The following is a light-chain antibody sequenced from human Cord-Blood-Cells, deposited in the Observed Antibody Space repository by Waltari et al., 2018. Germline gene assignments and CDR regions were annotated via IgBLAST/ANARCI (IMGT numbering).Light chain of an antibody. V-gene: IGKV1-39*01. CDR3: QQSYSTPPT. CDR2: AAS. CDR1: QSISSY. Sequence: DIQMTQSPSSLYASVGERVTITCRASQSISSYLNWYQQKPVKAPKLLIYAASSLQSGVPSRFSGSGSGTDFTLTISSLQPEDFATYYCQQSYSTPPTFGGGTKVEIK. J-gene: IGKJ4*01.